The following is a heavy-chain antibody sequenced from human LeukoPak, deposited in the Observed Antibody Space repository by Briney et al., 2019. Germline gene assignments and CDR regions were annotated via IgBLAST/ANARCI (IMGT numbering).Heavy chain of an antibody. V-gene: IGHV1-8*03. CDR3: ASTTSLDYDFWSGPLGY. CDR2: MNPNSGNT. CDR1: GYTFTSYD. Sequence: GASVKVSCKASGYTFTSYDINWVRQATGQGLEWMGWMNPNSGNTGYAQKFQGRVTITRNTSISTVYMELSSLRSEDTAVYYCASTTSLDYDFWSGPLGYWGQGTLVTVSS. J-gene: IGHJ4*02. D-gene: IGHD3-3*01.